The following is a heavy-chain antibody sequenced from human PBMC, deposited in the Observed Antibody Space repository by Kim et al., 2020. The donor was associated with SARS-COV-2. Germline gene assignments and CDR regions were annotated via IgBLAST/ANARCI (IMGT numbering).Heavy chain of an antibody. CDR2: IWYDGSNK. D-gene: IGHD1-26*01. Sequence: GGSLRLSCAASGFTFSSYGMHWVRQAPGKGLEWVAVIWYDGSNKYYADSVKGRFTISRDNSKNTLYLQMNSLRAEDTAVYYCARANRGVGATRGDAFDIWGQGTMVTVSS. V-gene: IGHV3-33*01. CDR3: ARANRGVGATRGDAFDI. CDR1: GFTFSSYG. J-gene: IGHJ3*02.